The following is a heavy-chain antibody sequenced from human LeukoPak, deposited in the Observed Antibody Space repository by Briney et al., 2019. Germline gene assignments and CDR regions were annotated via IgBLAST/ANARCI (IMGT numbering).Heavy chain of an antibody. J-gene: IGHJ4*02. CDR2: INHSGST. V-gene: IGHV4-34*01. CDR1: GGSFSGYY. Sequence: SETLSLTXAVYGGSFSGYYWSWIRQPPGKGLEWIGEINHSGSTNYNPSLKSRVTISVDTSKNQFSLKLSSVTAADTAVYYCARSSWLRYDYWGQGNLVTVSS. D-gene: IGHD5-12*01. CDR3: ARSSWLRYDY.